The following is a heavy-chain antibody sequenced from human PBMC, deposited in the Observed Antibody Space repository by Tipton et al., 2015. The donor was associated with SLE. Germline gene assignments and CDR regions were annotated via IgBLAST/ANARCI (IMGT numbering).Heavy chain of an antibody. J-gene: IGHJ4*02. V-gene: IGHV4-34*01. CDR2: INHSGST. CDR3: ASIARVYCGGDCYTFDY. Sequence: TLSLTCAVYGGSFSGYYWSWIRQPPGKGLEWIGEINHSGSTNYNPSLKSRVTISVDTSKNQFSLKLSSVTAADTAVYYCASIARVYCGGDCYTFDYWGQGTLVPVSS. CDR1: GGSFSGYY. D-gene: IGHD2-21*01.